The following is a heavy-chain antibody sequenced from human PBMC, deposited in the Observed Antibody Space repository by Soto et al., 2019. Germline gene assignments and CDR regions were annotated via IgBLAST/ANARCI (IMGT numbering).Heavy chain of an antibody. J-gene: IGHJ6*02. CDR1: GGTFSSYA. V-gene: IGHV1-69*13. CDR3: ARVAGPSYYYYYYGMDV. CDR2: IIPIFGTA. Sequence: SVKVSCKXSGGTFSSYAISWVRQAPGQGLEWMGGIIPIFGTANYAQKFQGRVTITADESTSTAYMELSSLRSEDTAVYYCARVAGPSYYYYYYGMDVWGQGTTVTVSS.